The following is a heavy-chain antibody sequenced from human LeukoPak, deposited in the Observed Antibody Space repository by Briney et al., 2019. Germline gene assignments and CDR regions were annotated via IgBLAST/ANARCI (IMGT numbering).Heavy chain of an antibody. CDR2: IYYSGST. CDR3: ARGDRYCSSTSCSNWFDP. CDR1: GGSISRGGYY. V-gene: IGHV4-31*03. J-gene: IGHJ5*02. Sequence: SETLSLTCTVSGGSISRGGYYWSWIRQHPGKGLEWIGYIYYSGSTYYNPSLKSRVTISVDASKNQFSLKLSSVTAADTAVYYCARGDRYCSSTSCSNWFDPWGQGTLVTVSS. D-gene: IGHD2-2*01.